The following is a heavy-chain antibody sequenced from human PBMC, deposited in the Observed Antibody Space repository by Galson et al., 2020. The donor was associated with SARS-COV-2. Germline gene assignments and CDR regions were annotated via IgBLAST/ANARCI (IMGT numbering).Heavy chain of an antibody. CDR1: GFSLSTSGMC. CDR3: ARIPEYAGTRGNYSYYYGMDV. Sequence: SGPTLVKPTQTLTLTCTFSGFSLSTSGMCVSWIRQPPGKALEWLALIDWDDDKYYSTSLKTRLTISKDTSKNQVVLTMTNMDPVDTATYYCARIPEYAGTRGNYSYYYGMDVWGQGTTVTVSS. V-gene: IGHV2-70*01. J-gene: IGHJ6*02. D-gene: IGHD2-8*01. CDR2: IDWDDDK.